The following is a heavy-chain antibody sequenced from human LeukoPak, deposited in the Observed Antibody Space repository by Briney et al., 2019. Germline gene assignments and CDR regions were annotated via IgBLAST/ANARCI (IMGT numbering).Heavy chain of an antibody. D-gene: IGHD3-22*01. V-gene: IGHV1-69*04. CDR3: AREELDSSTGIDY. Sequence: ASVKVSCKASGGTFSSYAISWVRQAPGQGLEWMGRIIPILGIANYAQKFQGRVTITADKSTSTAYMELSSLRSEDTAVYYCAREELDSSTGIDYWGQGTLVTVSS. CDR1: GGTFSSYA. J-gene: IGHJ4*02. CDR2: IIPILGIA.